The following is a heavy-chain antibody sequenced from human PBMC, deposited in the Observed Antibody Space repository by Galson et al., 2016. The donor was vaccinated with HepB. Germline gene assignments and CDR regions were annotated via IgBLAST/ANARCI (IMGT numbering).Heavy chain of an antibody. D-gene: IGHD1-26*01. CDR1: GFRISNNW. Sequence: SLRLSCAVSGFRISNNWMTWVRQSPDKGLEWVANIKPDGSEKYYVDSVKGRFTISRDNAKNSLYLQLNSLRAEDTAVYYCARGKKWEPQPDYWGQGTLVTVSS. J-gene: IGHJ4*02. CDR3: ARGKKWEPQPDY. CDR2: IKPDGSEK. V-gene: IGHV3-7*01.